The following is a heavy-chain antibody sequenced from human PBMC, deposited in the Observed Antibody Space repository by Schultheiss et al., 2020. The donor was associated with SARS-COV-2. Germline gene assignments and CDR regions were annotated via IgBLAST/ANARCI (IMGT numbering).Heavy chain of an antibody. CDR2: ISSSSSYI. Sequence: GGSLRLSCAASGFTFSSYSMNWVRQAPGKGLEWVSSISSSSSYIYYAHSVKGRFTISRDNAKNSLYLQMNSLRAEDTAVYYCARARYYDSSGYPDYWGQGALVTVSS. D-gene: IGHD3-22*01. V-gene: IGHV3-21*01. CDR3: ARARYYDSSGYPDY. J-gene: IGHJ4*02. CDR1: GFTFSSYS.